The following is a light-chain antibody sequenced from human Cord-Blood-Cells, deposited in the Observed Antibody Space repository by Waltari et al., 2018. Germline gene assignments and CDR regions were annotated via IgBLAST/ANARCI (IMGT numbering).Light chain of an antibody. V-gene: IGLV2-23*01. Sequence: QSALTQPASVSGSPGQSITISCTGTSSDVGSYNLFSWYQQHPGKDPKLMIYEGSKRPSGVSNRFSGSKYGNTASLTISGLQAEDEADYYCCSYAGSSTYVVFGGGTKLTVL. CDR2: EGS. J-gene: IGLJ2*01. CDR1: SSDVGSYNL. CDR3: CSYAGSSTYVV.